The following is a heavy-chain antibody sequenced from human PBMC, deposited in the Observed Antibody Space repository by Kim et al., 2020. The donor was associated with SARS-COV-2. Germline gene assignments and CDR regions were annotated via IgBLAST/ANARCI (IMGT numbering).Heavy chain of an antibody. CDR3: AKDIVPTYYYGSGSYPYYGMDV. J-gene: IGHJ6*02. Sequence: GGSLRLSCAASGFTFDDYAMHWVRQAPGKGLEWVSGISWNSGSIGYADSVKGRFTISRDNAKNSLYLQMNSLRAEDTALYYCAKDIVPTYYYGSGSYPYYGMDVWGQGTTVTVSS. D-gene: IGHD3-10*01. V-gene: IGHV3-9*01. CDR1: GFTFDDYA. CDR2: ISWNSGSI.